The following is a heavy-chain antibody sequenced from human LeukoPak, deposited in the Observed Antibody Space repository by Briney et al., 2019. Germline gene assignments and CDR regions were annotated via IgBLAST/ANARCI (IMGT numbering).Heavy chain of an antibody. V-gene: IGHV4-59*01. CDR2: IYYSGST. CDR1: GGSISSYY. J-gene: IGHJ4*02. Sequence: SETLSLTCTVSGGSISSYYWSWIRQPPGKGLEWIGYIYYSGSTNYNPSFKSRVTISVDTSKNQFSLKLSSVTAADTAVYYCARAFWVGATTPYFDYWGQGTLVTVSS. D-gene: IGHD1-26*01. CDR3: ARAFWVGATTPYFDY.